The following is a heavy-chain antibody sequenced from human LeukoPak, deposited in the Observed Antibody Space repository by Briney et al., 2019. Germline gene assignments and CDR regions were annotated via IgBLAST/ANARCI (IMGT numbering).Heavy chain of an antibody. J-gene: IGHJ3*02. CDR3: ARDQTGTTPDGAFDI. CDR1: GFTFSSFR. CDR2: ISSSSRYI. D-gene: IGHD1-7*01. Sequence: GGSLRLSCAASGFTFSSFRMNWVTQAPGKELEWVSSISSSSRYIYHADSVKGRFTISRDNAKNSLYLQMNSLRAEDTAVYYCARDQTGTTPDGAFDIWGQGTMVTVSS. V-gene: IGHV3-21*01.